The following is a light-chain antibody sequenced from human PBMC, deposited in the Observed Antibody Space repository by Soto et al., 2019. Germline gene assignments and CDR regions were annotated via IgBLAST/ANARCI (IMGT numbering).Light chain of an antibody. CDR3: LSFDSSLSVV. J-gene: IGLJ2*01. V-gene: IGLV1-40*01. CDR2: GNT. CDR1: SSNIGAGYD. Sequence: QSVLTQPPSVSGAPGQRVTISCNGSSSNIGAGYDVHWYQQLPGRAPKLLIYGNTNRPSGVPDRFSGSKSGTSASLAITGLQAEDEGDYYCLSFDSSLSVVFGGGTKLTVL.